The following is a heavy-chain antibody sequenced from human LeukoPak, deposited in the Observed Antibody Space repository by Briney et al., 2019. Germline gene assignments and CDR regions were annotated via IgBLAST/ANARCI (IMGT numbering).Heavy chain of an antibody. V-gene: IGHV1-69*01. CDR2: IIPTFGTA. D-gene: IGHD3-22*01. Sequence: ASVKVSCKASGGTFSSYAISWVRQAPGQGLEWMGGIIPTFGTANYAQKFQGRVTITADESTSTAYMELSSLRSEDTAVYYCARDLFHYYDSSGYYFDAFDIWGQGTMVTVSS. J-gene: IGHJ3*02. CDR3: ARDLFHYYDSSGYYFDAFDI. CDR1: GGTFSSYA.